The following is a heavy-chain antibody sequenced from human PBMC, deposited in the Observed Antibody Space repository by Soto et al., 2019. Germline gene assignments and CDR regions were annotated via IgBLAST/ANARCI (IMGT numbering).Heavy chain of an antibody. CDR3: AKGSIEYSASVDS. J-gene: IGHJ4*02. CDR2: ISARGGSS. D-gene: IGHD5-12*01. Sequence: EVQLLESGGGLVQPGGSLRLSCAASGFSFSSYAMVWVRQAPGKGLEWVSVISARGGSSYFADSVKGRFTISRDNSKNVLSLEMNSLRAEDTAIYFCAKGSIEYSASVDSWGQGTLVLVSS. CDR1: GFSFSSYA. V-gene: IGHV3-23*01.